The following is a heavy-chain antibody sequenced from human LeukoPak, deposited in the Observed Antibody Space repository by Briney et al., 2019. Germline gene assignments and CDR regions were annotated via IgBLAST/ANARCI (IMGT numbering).Heavy chain of an antibody. CDR3: AKLVGATTGIDY. J-gene: IGHJ4*02. V-gene: IGHV3-74*01. CDR1: GFTFSGYW. CDR2: INGDGTST. Sequence: GGSLRLSCAASGFTFSGYWMHWVRQAPGKGQVWVSRINGDGTSTRYADSVKGRFTISRDNAKNTLYLQMNSLSAEDTAVNYCAKLVGATTGIDYWGQGTLVTVSS. D-gene: IGHD1-26*01.